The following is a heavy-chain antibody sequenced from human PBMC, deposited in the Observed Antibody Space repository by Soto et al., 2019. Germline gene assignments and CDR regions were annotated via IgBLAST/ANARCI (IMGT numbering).Heavy chain of an antibody. V-gene: IGHV3-30*18. CDR2: ISYDGNNK. D-gene: IGHD5-12*01. Sequence: PGGSLRLSCAASGFTFSNYGMHWVRQAPGKGLEWVAVISYDGNNKYYVDSVKGRFTITRDNSKNTLYLQMNSLRAEDTAVYYCVQNSPIGSTYSGYDGIDYWGQGTLVTVSS. J-gene: IGHJ4*02. CDR3: VQNSPIGSTYSGYDGIDY. CDR1: GFTFSNYG.